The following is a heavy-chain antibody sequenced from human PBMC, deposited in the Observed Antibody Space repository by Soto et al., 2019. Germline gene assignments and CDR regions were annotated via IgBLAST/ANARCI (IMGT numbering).Heavy chain of an antibody. J-gene: IGHJ6*02. Sequence: SETLSLTCTVSGGSISSGDYYWSWIRQPPGKGLEWIGYIYYSGSTYYNPSLKSRVTISVDTSKNQFSLKLSPVTAADTAVYYCARGPYYIFGRGYYGMDVWGQGPTVTVS. CDR3: ARGPYYIFGRGYYGMDV. CDR2: IYYSGST. D-gene: IGHD3-3*01. V-gene: IGHV4-30-4*01. CDR1: GGSISSGDYY.